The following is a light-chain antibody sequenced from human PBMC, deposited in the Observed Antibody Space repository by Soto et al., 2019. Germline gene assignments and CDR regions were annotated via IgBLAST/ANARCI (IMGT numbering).Light chain of an antibody. CDR3: QHLNTSSP. Sequence: DIQLTQSPSFLSASVGDRVTITCRASQDISGFLAWYQQEPGTAPKLLIYGASTLQSGVPSRFSGSGSATEFTPTISSQQPEDFATYYCQHLNTSSPFGQGTRLEIK. V-gene: IGKV1-9*01. CDR2: GAS. CDR1: QDISGF. J-gene: IGKJ5*01.